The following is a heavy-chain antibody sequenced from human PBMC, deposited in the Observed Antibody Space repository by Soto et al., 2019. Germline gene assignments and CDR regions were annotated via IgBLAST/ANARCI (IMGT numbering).Heavy chain of an antibody. D-gene: IGHD2-21*01. CDR3: ARGTLVLVDY. Sequence: QVPLVESGGDVVQPGRSLRLSCAASGFTFSNYAMYWVRQAPGKGLEWVALIWFDGSNKHYADSVKGRFTISRDNSKNTLYLQMNSLRVEDTALYYCARGTLVLVDYWGQGTLVTVSS. CDR2: IWFDGSNK. J-gene: IGHJ4*02. CDR1: GFTFSNYA. V-gene: IGHV3-33*01.